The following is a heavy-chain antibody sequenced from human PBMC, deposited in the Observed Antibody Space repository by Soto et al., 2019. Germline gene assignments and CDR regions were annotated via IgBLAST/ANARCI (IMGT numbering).Heavy chain of an antibody. CDR3: ARDQGPFYYDSSGTFDY. J-gene: IGHJ4*02. D-gene: IGHD3-22*01. CDR1: GYTFTGYY. Sequence: ASVKVSCKASGYTFTGYYMHWVRQAPGQGLEWMGWINPNSGGTNYAQKFQGRVTMTRDTSISTAYMELSRLRSDDTAVYYCARDQGPFYYDSSGTFDYWGQGTLVTV. V-gene: IGHV1-2*02. CDR2: INPNSGGT.